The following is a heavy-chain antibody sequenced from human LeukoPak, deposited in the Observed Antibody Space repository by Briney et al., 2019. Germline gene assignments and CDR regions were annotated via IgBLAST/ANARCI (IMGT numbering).Heavy chain of an antibody. CDR2: IYPGDSDT. V-gene: IGHV5-51*06. D-gene: IGHD6-13*01. CDR1: GYTFTNYW. Sequence: GEPLKISCQGSGYTFTNYWIGWVRQMPGKGLAWMGIIYPGDSDTRYSPSFQGQVTISADKSISTAYLQWNSLKASDSAMYYCAIKHDGSWYSPFDYWGQGTLVTVSS. J-gene: IGHJ4*02. CDR3: AIKHDGSWYSPFDY.